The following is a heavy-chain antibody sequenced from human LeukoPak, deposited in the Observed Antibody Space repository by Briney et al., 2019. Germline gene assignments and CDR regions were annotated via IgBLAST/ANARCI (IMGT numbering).Heavy chain of an antibody. V-gene: IGHV3-30-3*01. CDR3: ARDLTYYDILTGPYDY. D-gene: IGHD3-9*01. J-gene: IGHJ4*02. CDR2: ISYDGSNK. CDR1: GFTFSSYA. Sequence: PGGSLRLSCAASGFTFSSYAMHWVRQAPGKGLEWVAVISYDGSNKYYADSVKGRFTISRDNSKNTLYLQMNSLRAEDTAVYYCARDLTYYDILTGPYDYWGQGTLVTVSS.